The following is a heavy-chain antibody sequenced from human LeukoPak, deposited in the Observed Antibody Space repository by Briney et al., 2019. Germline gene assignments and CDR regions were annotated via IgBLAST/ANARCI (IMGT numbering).Heavy chain of an antibody. Sequence: GGSLRLSCAASGFSFSTCWMSWVRQAPGKGLECVANVKQDGSEKYYVDSVQGRFTISRDNAKNSLYLQMNSLRAGDTAVYYCARVNEIVLEYYFGYWGQGTLVTVSS. CDR1: GFSFSTCW. CDR2: VKQDGSEK. V-gene: IGHV3-7*01. D-gene: IGHD3-22*01. J-gene: IGHJ4*02. CDR3: ARVNEIVLEYYFGY.